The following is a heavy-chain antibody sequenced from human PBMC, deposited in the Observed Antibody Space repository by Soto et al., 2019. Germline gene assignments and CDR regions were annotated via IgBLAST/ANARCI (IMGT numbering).Heavy chain of an antibody. D-gene: IGHD3-16*01. V-gene: IGHV1-46*02. Sequence: QVQLVQSGAEVKEPGASVKVSCKASGFTFQNYHMHWVRQAPGQGLEWMGIIHPSGDTTTYAQNFQGRLAMTRDTSTSTAYMELRSLTSEDTAVYYCAKDLWGSWTVDYWGQGTLITVSS. CDR2: IHPSGDTT. CDR1: GFTFQNYH. J-gene: IGHJ4*02. CDR3: AKDLWGSWTVDY.